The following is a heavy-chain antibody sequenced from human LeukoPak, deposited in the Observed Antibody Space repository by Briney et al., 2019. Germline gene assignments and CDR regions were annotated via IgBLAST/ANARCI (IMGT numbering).Heavy chain of an antibody. J-gene: IGHJ4*02. V-gene: IGHV3-23*01. D-gene: IGHD3-16*01. CDR3: AKDQGGGYYPISFDY. CDR2: ISGSGGST. CDR1: GFTFSSYA. Sequence: GGSLRLSCAASGFTFSSYAISWVRQAPGKGLEWVSAISGSGGSTYYADSVKGRFTISRDNSKNTLYLQMNSLRAEDTAVYYCAKDQGGGYYPISFDYWGQGTLVTVSS.